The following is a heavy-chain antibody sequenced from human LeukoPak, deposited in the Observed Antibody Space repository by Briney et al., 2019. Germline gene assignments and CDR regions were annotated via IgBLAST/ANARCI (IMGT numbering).Heavy chain of an antibody. CDR3: ARLVVPAATFDY. V-gene: IGHV4-39*01. Sequence: SETLSLTCTVSGGSISSSSYYWGWIRQPPGKGLEWIGSIYHSGSTYYNPSLKSRVTISVDTSKNQFSLKLSSVTAADTAVYYCARLVVPAATFDYWGQGTLVTVSS. D-gene: IGHD2-2*01. CDR1: GGSISSSSYY. CDR2: IYHSGST. J-gene: IGHJ4*02.